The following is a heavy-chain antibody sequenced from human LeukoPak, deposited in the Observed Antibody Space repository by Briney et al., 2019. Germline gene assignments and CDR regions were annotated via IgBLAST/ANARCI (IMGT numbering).Heavy chain of an antibody. J-gene: IGHJ6*03. CDR2: ISYDGSNK. D-gene: IGHD3-10*01. Sequence: GGSLRLSCAASGFTFSNYGMHWVRQAPGKGLEWVAVISYDGSNKYYADSVKGRFTISIDNSKNTLYLQMNSLRAEDTAVYYCAKDKGKASYYYMDVWGKGTTVTVSS. CDR3: AKDKGKASYYYMDV. CDR1: GFTFSNYG. V-gene: IGHV3-30*18.